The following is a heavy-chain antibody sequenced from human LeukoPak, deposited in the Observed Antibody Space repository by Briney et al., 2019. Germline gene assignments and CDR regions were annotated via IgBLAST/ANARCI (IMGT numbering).Heavy chain of an antibody. CDR3: ARGLSRYDSSGGDAFDI. D-gene: IGHD3-22*01. J-gene: IGHJ3*02. V-gene: IGHV4-38-2*02. CDR2: IYHSGST. Sequence: SQTLSLTCTVSGYSISSGYYWGWIRQPPGKGLEWIGSIYHSGSTYYNPSLKSRVTISVDTSKNQFSLKLSSVTAADTAVYYCARGLSRYDSSGGDAFDIWGQGAMVTVSS. CDR1: GYSISSGYY.